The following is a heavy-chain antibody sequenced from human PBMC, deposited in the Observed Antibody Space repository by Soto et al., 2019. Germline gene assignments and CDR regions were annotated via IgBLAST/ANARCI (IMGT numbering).Heavy chain of an antibody. D-gene: IGHD3-10*01. CDR3: ATHRGVIKGDAFDI. J-gene: IGHJ3*02. CDR2: ISRSSTNI. Sequence: GGSLRLSCAASGFSISGYSMSWVRQAPGKGLEWVSSISRSSTNINYADSVKGRFTISRDNSKNTLYLQMNSLRAEDTAVYYCATHRGVIKGDAFDIWGQGTMVTVSS. CDR1: GFSISGYS. V-gene: IGHV3-21*04.